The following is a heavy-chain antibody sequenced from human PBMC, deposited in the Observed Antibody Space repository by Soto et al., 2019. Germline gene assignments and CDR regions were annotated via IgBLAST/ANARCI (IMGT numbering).Heavy chain of an antibody. CDR3: ARQVTQWLVPFYFDY. D-gene: IGHD6-19*01. J-gene: IGHJ4*02. CDR1: GGSVSSSNYY. CDR2: IYNSGTT. V-gene: IGHV4-39*01. Sequence: QLQVQGSGPGLVMPSETLSLTCTVSGGSVSSSNYYWGWIRQPPGKGLEWIGSIYNSGTTYYNPSLKSRVPISVDTSKNQFSLKVSSVTAADTAVYYCARQVTQWLVPFYFDYWGQGTLVTVSS.